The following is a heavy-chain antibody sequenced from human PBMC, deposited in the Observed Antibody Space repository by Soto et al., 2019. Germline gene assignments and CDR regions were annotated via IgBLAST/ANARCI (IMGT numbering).Heavy chain of an antibody. CDR3: ARYRNYYDSSGYILDSYYYYGMDV. Sequence: SVKVSCKASGGTFSSYAISWVRQAPGQGLEWMGGIIPIFGTANYAQKFQGRVTITADESTSTAYMELSSLRSEDTAVYYCARYRNYYDSSGYILDSYYYYGMDVWGQGTTVTSP. CDR1: GGTFSSYA. J-gene: IGHJ6*02. D-gene: IGHD3-22*01. V-gene: IGHV1-69*13. CDR2: IIPIFGTA.